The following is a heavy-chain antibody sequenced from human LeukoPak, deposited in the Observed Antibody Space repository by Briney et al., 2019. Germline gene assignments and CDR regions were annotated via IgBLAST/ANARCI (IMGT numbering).Heavy chain of an antibody. Sequence: GGSLRLSCAGSGFNFSSYSMSWVRQAPWKGLEFVSSISSSSSFIYYADSVKGRFTISRDNAKKSLSLQMYSLRADDTAVYYCARGYSSSWYLDWGQGTLVTVSS. CDR2: ISSSSSFI. J-gene: IGHJ4*02. V-gene: IGHV3-21*01. D-gene: IGHD6-13*01. CDR1: GFNFSSYS. CDR3: ARGYSSSWYLD.